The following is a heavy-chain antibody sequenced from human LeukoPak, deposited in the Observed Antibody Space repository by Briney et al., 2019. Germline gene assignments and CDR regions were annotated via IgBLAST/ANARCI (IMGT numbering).Heavy chain of an antibody. CDR3: ATDDPLRWQRAPYYYYYMDV. CDR1: GYTLTELS. D-gene: IGHD4-23*01. J-gene: IGHJ6*03. Sequence: ASVKVSCKVSGYTLTELSMHWVRQAPGKGLEWMGGFDPEDGETIYAQKFQGRVTMTEDTSTDTAYMELSSLRSEDTAVYYCATDDPLRWQRAPYYYYYMDVWGKGTTVTVSS. V-gene: IGHV1-24*01. CDR2: FDPEDGET.